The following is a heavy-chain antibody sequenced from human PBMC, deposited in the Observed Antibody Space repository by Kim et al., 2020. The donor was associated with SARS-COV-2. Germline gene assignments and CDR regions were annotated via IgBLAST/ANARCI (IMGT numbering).Heavy chain of an antibody. Sequence: SLKSRVTISVDTAKNQFSLKRSSVTAADTAVYYGERPRYSGSYHYYFDYWGQGTLVTVSS. CDR3: ERPRYSGSYHYYFDY. J-gene: IGHJ4*02. V-gene: IGHV4-34*01. D-gene: IGHD1-26*01.